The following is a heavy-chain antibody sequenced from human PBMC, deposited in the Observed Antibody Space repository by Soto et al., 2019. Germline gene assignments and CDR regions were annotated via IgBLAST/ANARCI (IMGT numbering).Heavy chain of an antibody. V-gene: IGHV1-18*04. CDR3: ARVVKAGDYGDYGRYYFDY. J-gene: IGHJ4*01. CDR2: ISAYSGNT. Sequence: QVRLMQSGAEVKKPGASVKVSCKAPGYTFTYYEITWVRQAPGQGLEWMGWISAYSGNTNYAQKLQGRLTMTTDTSTNTAYMELRSLRSDDTAVYYCARVVKAGDYGDYGRYYFDYWGHGTLVTVSS. D-gene: IGHD4-17*01. CDR1: GYTFTYYE.